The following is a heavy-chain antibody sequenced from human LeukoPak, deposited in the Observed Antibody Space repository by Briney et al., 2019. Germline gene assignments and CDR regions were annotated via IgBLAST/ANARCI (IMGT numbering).Heavy chain of an antibody. CDR3: AKDHSSGWYFDY. CDR1: GFTFSSYG. CDR2: KSYDGSNK. Sequence: PGRSLRLSCAASGFTFSSYGMHWVRQAPGKGLEWVAVKSYDGSNKYYADSVKGRFTISRDNSKNTLYLQMNSLRAEDTAVCYCAKDHSSGWYFDYWGQGTLVTVSS. J-gene: IGHJ4*02. D-gene: IGHD6-19*01. V-gene: IGHV3-30*18.